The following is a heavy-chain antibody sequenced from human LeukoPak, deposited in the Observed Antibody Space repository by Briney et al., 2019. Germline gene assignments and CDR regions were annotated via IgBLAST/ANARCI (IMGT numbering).Heavy chain of an antibody. CDR1: GFTVSSNY. CDR3: ARDVALSTYHFDSSGLLDY. CDR2: IYSGGST. D-gene: IGHD3-22*01. V-gene: IGHV3-53*01. J-gene: IGHJ4*02. Sequence: GGSLKLSCAASGFTVSSNYMSWVRQAPGKGLEGVSVIYSGGSTYYADSVKGRLTISRDNAKNSLSLQMNSLRGEDTAVYYCARDVALSTYHFDSSGLLDYWGQGTLVTVSS.